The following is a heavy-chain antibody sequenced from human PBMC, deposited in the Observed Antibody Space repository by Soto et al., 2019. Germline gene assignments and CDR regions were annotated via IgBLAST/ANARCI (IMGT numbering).Heavy chain of an antibody. CDR2: IYYSGSA. CDR1: GASISSYH. Sequence: QVQLQESGPGLVKPSETLSLTCTVSGASISSYHWSWIRQTPGKGLEWICCIYYSGSANYNPSLKSRVTFAVDTSKNRVSLKLSSVTAADTGVYYCAAAVPAEYVFPYYYMDVWCKGTTVTVSS. V-gene: IGHV4-59*01. J-gene: IGHJ6*03. D-gene: IGHD3-16*01. CDR3: AAAVPAEYVFPYYYMDV.